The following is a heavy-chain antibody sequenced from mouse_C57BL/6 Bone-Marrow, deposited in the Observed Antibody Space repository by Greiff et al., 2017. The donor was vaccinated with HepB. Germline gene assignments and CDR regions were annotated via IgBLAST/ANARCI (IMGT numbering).Heavy chain of an antibody. V-gene: IGHV5-6*02. CDR3: ARRGGYGSSWFAY. D-gene: IGHD1-1*01. CDR2: ISSGGSYT. CDR1: GFTFSSYG. Sequence: EVMLVESGGDLVKPGGSLKLSCAASGFTFSSYGMSWVRQTPDKRLEWVATISSGGSYTYYPDSVKGRFTISRDNAKNTLYLQMSSLKSEDTAMYYCARRGGYGSSWFAYWGQGTLVTVSA. J-gene: IGHJ3*01.